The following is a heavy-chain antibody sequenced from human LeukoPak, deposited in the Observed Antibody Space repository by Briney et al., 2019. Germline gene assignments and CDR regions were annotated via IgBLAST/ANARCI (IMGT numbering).Heavy chain of an antibody. CDR1: GYTFTSYG. Sequence: ASVKVSCKASGYTFTSYGISWVRQAPGQGLEWMGWISAYNGNTNYAQKLQGRVTMTTDTSTSTAYMELRSLRSDDTAVYYCAGESVLGSYYYDSRIRYFDYWGQGTLVTVSS. CDR2: ISAYNGNT. CDR3: AGESVLGSYYYDSRIRYFDY. D-gene: IGHD3-22*01. V-gene: IGHV1-18*01. J-gene: IGHJ4*02.